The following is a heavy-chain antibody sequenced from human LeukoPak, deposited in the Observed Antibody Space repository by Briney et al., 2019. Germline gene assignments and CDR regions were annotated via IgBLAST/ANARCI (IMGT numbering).Heavy chain of an antibody. D-gene: IGHD3-3*01. CDR3: ARGSYDFRSGYFGY. Sequence: QPGGSLRLSCAASGFTFSSYWMSWVRQAPGKGLEWVANIKQDGSEKYYVDSVKGRFTISRDNAKNSLYLQMNSLRAEDTAVYYCARGSYDFRSGYFGYWGQGTLVTVSS. CDR1: GFTFSSYW. J-gene: IGHJ4*02. V-gene: IGHV3-7*01. CDR2: IKQDGSEK.